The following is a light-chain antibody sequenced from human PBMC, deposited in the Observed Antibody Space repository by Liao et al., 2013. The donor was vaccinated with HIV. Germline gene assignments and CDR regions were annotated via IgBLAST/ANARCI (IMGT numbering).Light chain of an antibody. V-gene: IGLV3-21*04. CDR2: YDS. CDR1: NIGSKN. CDR3: QVWDSSTDWV. Sequence: LSVSVTLGQTARITCGGNNIGSKNVHWYQQKPGQAPVLVILYDSDRPSGIPERFSGSNSGNTATLTISRVEAGDEADYYCQVWDSSTDWVFGGGTNLAVL. J-gene: IGLJ3*02.